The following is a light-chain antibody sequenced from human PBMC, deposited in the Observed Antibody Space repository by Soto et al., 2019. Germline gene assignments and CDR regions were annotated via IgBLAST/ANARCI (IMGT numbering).Light chain of an antibody. V-gene: IGKV1-39*01. Sequence: DLQMTQSPSSLSASVGDRVTITCRASQSITTYLNWYQHKPGKGPKFLMYAASSRPSGVPSRFSGRGSGTECTLTISSLQPEDFATYYCQQSYSLPLTFGGGTKVEIK. CDR3: QQSYSLPLT. J-gene: IGKJ4*01. CDR2: AAS. CDR1: QSITTY.